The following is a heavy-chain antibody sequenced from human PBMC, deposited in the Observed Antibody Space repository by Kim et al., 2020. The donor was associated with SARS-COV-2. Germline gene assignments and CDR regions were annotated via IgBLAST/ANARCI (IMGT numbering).Heavy chain of an antibody. CDR1: GFTFSSYG. D-gene: IGHD3-16*02. Sequence: GGSLRLSCAASGFTFSSYGMHWVRQAPGKGLEWVAVISYDGSNKYYADPVKGRFTISRDNSKNTLYLQMNSLRAEDTAVYYCAHYVGGSYRSNAFDIWGQGTMVTVSS. CDR3: AHYVGGSYRSNAFDI. J-gene: IGHJ3*02. V-gene: IGHV3-30*03. CDR2: ISYDGSNK.